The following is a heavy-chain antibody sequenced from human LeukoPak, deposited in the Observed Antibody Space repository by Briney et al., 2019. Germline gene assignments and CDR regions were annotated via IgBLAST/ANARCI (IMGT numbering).Heavy chain of an antibody. V-gene: IGHV4-4*07. CDR3: ARDHSSGWYYFDY. Sequence: SETLSLTCSVSGGSISSHYWTWMRQSAGKGLEWIGRIYTSGSTNYNPSLKSRVTMSVGTSKNQFSLKLSSVTAADTAVYYCARDHSSGWYYFDYWGQGTLVTVSS. CDR1: GGSISSHY. CDR2: IYTSGST. J-gene: IGHJ4*02. D-gene: IGHD6-19*01.